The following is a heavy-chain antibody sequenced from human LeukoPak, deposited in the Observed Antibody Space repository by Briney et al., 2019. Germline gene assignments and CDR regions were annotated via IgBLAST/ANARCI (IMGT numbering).Heavy chain of an antibody. CDR1: GFTFSSYA. CDR3: AKSQEPAEKRSSRIAAGFSFDY. D-gene: IGHD6-13*01. V-gene: IGHV3-23*01. Sequence: SGGSLRLSCAASGFTFSSYAMSWVRQAPGKGLEWVSAISGSGGSTYYADSVKGRFTISRDNSKNTLYLQMNSLRAEDTAVYYCAKSQEPAEKRSSRIAAGFSFDYWGQGTLVTVSS. J-gene: IGHJ4*02. CDR2: ISGSGGST.